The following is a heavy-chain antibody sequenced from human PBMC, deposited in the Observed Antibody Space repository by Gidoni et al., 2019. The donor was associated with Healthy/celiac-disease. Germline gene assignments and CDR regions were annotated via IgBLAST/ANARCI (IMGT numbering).Heavy chain of an antibody. CDR1: GYTFTSYY. D-gene: IGHD4-17*01. Sequence: QVQLVQSGAEVKKPGASVKVSCKASGYTFTSYYMHWVLQAPGQGLEWMGIINPSGGSTSYAQKFQGRVTMTRDTSTSTVYMELSSLRSEDTAVYYCARESTHRTVTTGLISAFDIWGQGTMVTVSS. V-gene: IGHV1-46*01. J-gene: IGHJ3*02. CDR3: ARESTHRTVTTGLISAFDI. CDR2: INPSGGST.